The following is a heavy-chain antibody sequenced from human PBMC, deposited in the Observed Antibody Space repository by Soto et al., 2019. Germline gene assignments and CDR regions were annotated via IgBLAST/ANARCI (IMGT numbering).Heavy chain of an antibody. CDR3: ASSRVVTPIDY. V-gene: IGHV1-46*01. CDR2: INPRGTST. D-gene: IGHD2-21*02. CDR1: GYTFTHYY. J-gene: IGHJ4*02. Sequence: QVQLVQSGAGVKKPGASVKLSCKASGYTFTHYYIHWVRQAPGQGLEWMGIINPRGTSTSYAQKFQGRVTMTRDTSTSTVYMDFSSLRSEDTAVYYCASSRVVTPIDYWGLGTLVIVSS.